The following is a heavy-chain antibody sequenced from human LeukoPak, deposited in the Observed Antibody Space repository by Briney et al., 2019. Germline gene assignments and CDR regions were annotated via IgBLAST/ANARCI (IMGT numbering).Heavy chain of an antibody. CDR2: IYSGGST. J-gene: IGHJ4*02. CDR3: AKDDAWLQFGE. Sequence: GGSLRLSCAASGFTVSSNYMSWVRQAPGKGLEWVSVIYSGGSTYYADSVKGRFTVSRDNFKNTLYLEVISLTAEDTAVYYCAKDDAWLQFGEWSQGTLVTVSS. V-gene: IGHV3-53*01. CDR1: GFTVSSNY. D-gene: IGHD3-10*01.